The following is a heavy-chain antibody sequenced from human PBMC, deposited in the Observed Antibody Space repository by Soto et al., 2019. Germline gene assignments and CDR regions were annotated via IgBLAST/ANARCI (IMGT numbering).Heavy chain of an antibody. V-gene: IGHV3-21*01. CDR1: GFTFSSYS. Sequence: TGGSLRLSCAASGFTFSSYSMNWVRQAPGKGLEWVSSISSSSSYIYYADSVKGRFTISRDNAKNSLYLQMNSLRAEDTAVYYCARDVGFESYLGIGYYWGQGTLVTVSS. CDR2: ISSSSSYI. D-gene: IGHD2-21*01. CDR3: ARDVGFESYLGIGYY. J-gene: IGHJ4*02.